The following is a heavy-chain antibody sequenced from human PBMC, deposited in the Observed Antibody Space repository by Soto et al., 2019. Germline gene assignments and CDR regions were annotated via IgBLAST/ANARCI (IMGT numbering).Heavy chain of an antibody. CDR3: ARGDYYDSSGIMAPAFDI. J-gene: IGHJ3*02. D-gene: IGHD3-22*01. Sequence: PSETLSLTCTVSGGSISSYYWSWIRQPPGKGLEWIGYIYDTGSTNYNPSLKSRVTISVDTSKNQFSLRLTSVTAADTAVYYCARGDYYDSSGIMAPAFDIWGQGTMVTVSS. V-gene: IGHV4-59*01. CDR2: IYDTGST. CDR1: GGSISSYY.